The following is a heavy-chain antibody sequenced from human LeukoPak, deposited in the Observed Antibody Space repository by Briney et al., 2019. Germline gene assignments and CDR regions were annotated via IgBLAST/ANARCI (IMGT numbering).Heavy chain of an antibody. CDR3: AGGDYHGSESYANY. V-gene: IGHV4-34*01. J-gene: IGHJ4*02. CDR2: INHSGSI. D-gene: IGHD3-10*01. CDR1: GGSFSGYY. Sequence: SETLSLTCAVYGGSFSGYYWGWIRQPPGKGLEWIGEINHSGSISYNSSLKSRVTISLDTSKNQFSLKLSSVTAADTAVYYCAGGDYHGSESYANYWGQGTLVTVSS.